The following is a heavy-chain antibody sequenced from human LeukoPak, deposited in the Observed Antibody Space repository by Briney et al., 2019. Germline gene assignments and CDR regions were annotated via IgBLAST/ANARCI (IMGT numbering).Heavy chain of an antibody. CDR3: AAGWADAFEL. D-gene: IGHD6-19*01. V-gene: IGHV3-74*01. J-gene: IGHJ3*01. Sequence: PGGSLRLSCGGSGFTFRSSWMHWVRQAPGKGLVWVSRLNGDGTITTYADSVKGRFTISRDNGKNTVFLQMDTLRVEDTAVYYCAAGWADAFELWGQGTMVTVSS. CDR1: GFTFRSSW. CDR2: LNGDGTIT.